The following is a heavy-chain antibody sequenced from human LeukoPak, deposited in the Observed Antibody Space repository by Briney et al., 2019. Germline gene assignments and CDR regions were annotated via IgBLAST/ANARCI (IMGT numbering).Heavy chain of an antibody. CDR1: GGSFSGYY. Sequence: PSETLSLTCAVYGGSFSGYYWSWIRQPPGKGLEWIGEINHSGSTNYNPSLKSRVTISVDTSKNQFSLKLSSVTAAGTAVYYCARPRGGWFGARDAFDIWGQGTMVTVSS. J-gene: IGHJ3*02. CDR2: INHSGST. CDR3: ARPRGGWFGARDAFDI. V-gene: IGHV4-34*01. D-gene: IGHD3-10*01.